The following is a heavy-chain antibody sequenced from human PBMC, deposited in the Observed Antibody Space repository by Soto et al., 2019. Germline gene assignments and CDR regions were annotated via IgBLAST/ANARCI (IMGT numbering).Heavy chain of an antibody. J-gene: IGHJ4*02. CDR3: AKDLQNRVRGIWLFDY. CDR1: GFTFSSYA. CDR2: ISGSGGST. Sequence: EVQLLESGGGLVQPGGSLRLSCAASGFTFSSYAMSWVRQAPGKGLEWVSAISGSGGSTYYADSVKGRFTISRDNSKNTLYLQMNSLRAEDTAVYYCAKDLQNRVRGIWLFDYWGQGTLVTVSS. D-gene: IGHD3-10*01. V-gene: IGHV3-23*01.